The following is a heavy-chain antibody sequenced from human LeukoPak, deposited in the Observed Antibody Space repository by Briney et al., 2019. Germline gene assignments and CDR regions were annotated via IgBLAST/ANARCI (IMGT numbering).Heavy chain of an antibody. CDR3: ARDMVALNLIGVDAFDI. CDR2: ISSSGSTI. CDR1: GFTFSSYE. J-gene: IGHJ3*02. Sequence: EAGGSLRLSCAASGFTFSSYEMNWVRQAPGKGLEWVSYISSSGSTIYYADSVKGRFTISRDNAKNSLYLQMNSLRAEDTAVYYCARDMVALNLIGVDAFDIWGQGTMVTVSS. V-gene: IGHV3-48*03. D-gene: IGHD5-12*01.